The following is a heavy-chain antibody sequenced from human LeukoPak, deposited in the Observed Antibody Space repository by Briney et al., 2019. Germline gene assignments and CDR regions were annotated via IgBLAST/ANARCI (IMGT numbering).Heavy chain of an antibody. J-gene: IGHJ4*02. Sequence: GASVKVSCKASGYTFTSYYMHWVRQAPGQGLEWMGIINPSGGSTSYAQKFQGGVTMTRDTSTSTVYMELSSLRSEDTAVYYCASGGWLQLAFDYWGQGTLVTVSS. V-gene: IGHV1-46*03. CDR2: INPSGGST. D-gene: IGHD5-24*01. CDR1: GYTFTSYY. CDR3: ASGGWLQLAFDY.